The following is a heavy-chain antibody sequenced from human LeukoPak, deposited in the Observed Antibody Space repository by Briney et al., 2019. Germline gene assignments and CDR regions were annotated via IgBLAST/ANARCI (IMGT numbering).Heavy chain of an antibody. V-gene: IGHV3-23*01. J-gene: IGHJ3*01. D-gene: IGHD6-13*01. Sequence: ATDGSAQYAESVRGRFTISRDNSKHSLYLQMNSLRDEDTAVYFCAKARIAAAGTGAFDVWGQGTMVTVSS. CDR3: AKARIAAAGTGAFDV. CDR2: ATDGSA.